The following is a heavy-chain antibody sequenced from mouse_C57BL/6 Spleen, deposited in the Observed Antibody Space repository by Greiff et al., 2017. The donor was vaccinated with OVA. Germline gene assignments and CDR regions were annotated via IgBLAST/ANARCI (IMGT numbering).Heavy chain of an antibody. V-gene: IGHV3-6*01. J-gene: IGHJ3*01. D-gene: IGHD1-1*01. CDR1: GYSITSGYY. Sequence: VQLQQSGPGLVKPSQSLSLTCSVTGYSITSGYYWNWIRQFPGNKLEWMGYISYDGSNNYNPSLKNRISITRDTSKNQFFLKLNSVTTEDTATYYCASDYGSSYWGQGTLVTVSA. CDR2: ISYDGSN. CDR3: ASDYGSSY.